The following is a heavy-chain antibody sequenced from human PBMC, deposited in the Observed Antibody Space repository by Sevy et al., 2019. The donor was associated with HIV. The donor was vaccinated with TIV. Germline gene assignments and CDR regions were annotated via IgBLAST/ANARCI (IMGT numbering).Heavy chain of an antibody. CDR3: ARGPYYYGSGNNPFDN. V-gene: IGHV3-21*01. CDR2: ISSTSSYI. Sequence: GGSLRLSCAASGFTFSSYSMNWVRQAPGKGLEWVSSISSTSSYIYYADSVKGRFTISRDNAKNSLYLQMNSLRAEDTAVYYCARGPYYYGSGNNPFDNWGQGTLVTVSS. J-gene: IGHJ4*02. D-gene: IGHD3-10*01. CDR1: GFTFSSYS.